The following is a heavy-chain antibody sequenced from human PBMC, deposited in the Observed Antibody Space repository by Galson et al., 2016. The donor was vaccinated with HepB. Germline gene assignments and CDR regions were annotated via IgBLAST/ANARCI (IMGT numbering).Heavy chain of an antibody. CDR1: GFNFSFYS. CDR3: ARDSLVGAVYGMDV. D-gene: IGHD1-26*01. Sequence: SLRLSCAASGFNFSFYSMNWVRQAPGKGLEWVSSVSSSSRYRYDAESVKGRFTISRDNAKNSLYLQMNSLRAEDTAVYYCARDSLVGAVYGMDVWGQGTTVTVSS. V-gene: IGHV3-21*06. CDR2: VSSSSRYR. J-gene: IGHJ6*02.